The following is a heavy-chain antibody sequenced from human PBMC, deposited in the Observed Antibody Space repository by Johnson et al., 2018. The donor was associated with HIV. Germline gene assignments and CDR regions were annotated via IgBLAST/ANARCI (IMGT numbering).Heavy chain of an antibody. CDR3: ARALADGWFSYDVFDI. CDR1: GFSFSRYW. Sequence: VQLVESGGGVVQPGRSLRLSCAASGFSFSRYWMTWVRQAPGKGLEWVASIKQDGNEKYYVDSVKGRFTISRDNAKNSVDLQMNSLRAEDTAVYYCARALADGWFSYDVFDIWGQGTMVTVSS. J-gene: IGHJ3*02. CDR2: IKQDGNEK. D-gene: IGHD3-10*01. V-gene: IGHV3-7*05.